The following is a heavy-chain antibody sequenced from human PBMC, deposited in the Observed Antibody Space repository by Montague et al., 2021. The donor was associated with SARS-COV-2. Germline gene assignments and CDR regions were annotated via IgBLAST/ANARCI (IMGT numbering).Heavy chain of an antibody. V-gene: IGHV4-34*01. CDR3: ARLGDGVVPSPILGVGPYYSYYYMDV. CDR2: VNHSGGT. CDR1: GGSLSGFS. Sequence: SETLSLTCAVYGGSLSGFSWNWVRQPPGKRLEWIGEVNHSGGTKYSAALKSRVTISVDASKNQFSLKLTSVAAADTAVYYCARLGDGVVPSPILGVGPYYSYYYMDVWGKGTTVTVSS. J-gene: IGHJ6*03. D-gene: IGHD3-10*01.